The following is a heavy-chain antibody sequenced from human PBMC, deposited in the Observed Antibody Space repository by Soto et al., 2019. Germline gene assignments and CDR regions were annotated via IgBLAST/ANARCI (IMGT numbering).Heavy chain of an antibody. CDR1: GFTFNLYA. CDR3: ARDLSHGGTSVDGY. J-gene: IGHJ4*02. D-gene: IGHD1-1*01. Sequence: QVQLVESGGGVVQPGGSLRLSCAASGFTFNLYAVHWVRQAPGEGLEWVALISSDGSTTYYADSVKGRFTINRDNSNMTFSLQMSSLKSEDTALYYCARDLSHGGTSVDGYWGQGTLVIVSS. V-gene: IGHV3-30*04. CDR2: ISSDGSTT.